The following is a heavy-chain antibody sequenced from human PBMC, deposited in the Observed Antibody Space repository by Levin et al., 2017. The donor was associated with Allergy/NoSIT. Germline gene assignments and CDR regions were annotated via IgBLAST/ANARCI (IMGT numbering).Heavy chain of an antibody. CDR3: AKGTGGYYRNAFDY. CDR1: GFSFSSYA. J-gene: IGHJ4*02. Sequence: GGSLRLSCAASGFSFSSYAMSWVRQAPGKGLEWFSGISGGGGSTYYADSVKGRFTISRDNSKNTLYLQMNSLRAEDTAVYYCAKGTGGYYRNAFDYWGQGTLVAVSS. V-gene: IGHV3-23*01. D-gene: IGHD3-22*01. CDR2: ISGGGGST.